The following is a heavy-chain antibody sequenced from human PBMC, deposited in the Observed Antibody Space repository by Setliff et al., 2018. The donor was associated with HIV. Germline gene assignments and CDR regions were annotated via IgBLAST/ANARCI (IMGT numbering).Heavy chain of an antibody. V-gene: IGHV4-59*08. CDR2: GHHSGTF. CDR3: ANSRYGVYPYYYYYMDV. Sequence: PSETLSLTCTVSDGPINNYWWNWIRQSPGKGLEWIGFGHHSGTFSYNPSLNSRFTISIDTSKNQFSLKATSVTAEDTAVYYCANSRYGVYPYYYYYMDVWGKGTTVTVS. CDR1: DGPINNYW. D-gene: IGHD4-17*01. J-gene: IGHJ6*03.